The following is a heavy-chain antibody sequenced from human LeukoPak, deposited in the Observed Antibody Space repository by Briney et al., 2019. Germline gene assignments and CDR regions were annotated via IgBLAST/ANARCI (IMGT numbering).Heavy chain of an antibody. CDR2: IYYSGST. Sequence: SETLSLTCTVSGGSISSSSYYWGWIRQPPGKGLEWIGSIYYSGSTYYNPSLKSRVTISVDTPKNQFSLKLSSVTAADTAVYYCASYKRAVAGAYYFDYWGQGTLVTVSP. CDR3: ASYKRAVAGAYYFDY. V-gene: IGHV4-39*01. D-gene: IGHD6-19*01. CDR1: GGSISSSSYY. J-gene: IGHJ4*02.